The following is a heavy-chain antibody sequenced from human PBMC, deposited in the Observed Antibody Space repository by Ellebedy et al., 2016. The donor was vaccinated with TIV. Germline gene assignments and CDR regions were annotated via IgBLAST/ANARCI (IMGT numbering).Heavy chain of an antibody. CDR1: GFIFSSYG. Sequence: GESLKISCAASGFIFSSYGMHWVRQAPGKGLEWVAGISYDGRNKNYADSVKGRFTISRDNSKSTLYLPMNSLRPEDTAVYYCATHYSDTSGNHYAGGYWGQGTLGTVSS. D-gene: IGHD3-22*01. J-gene: IGHJ4*02. CDR3: ATHYSDTSGNHYAGGY. V-gene: IGHV3-30*03. CDR2: ISYDGRNK.